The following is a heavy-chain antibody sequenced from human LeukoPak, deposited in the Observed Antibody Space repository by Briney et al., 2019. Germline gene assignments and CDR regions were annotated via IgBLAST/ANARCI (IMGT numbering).Heavy chain of an antibody. CDR1: GFTFNIYG. CDR2: INKDGNTI. J-gene: IGHJ4*02. CDR3: VRGLGAYQFDY. D-gene: IGHD2-2*01. V-gene: IGHV3-74*01. Sequence: PGGSLRLSCAASGFTFNIYGMHWVRQAPGKGLVWVSHINKDGNTITYVDSVKGRFTISRDNAKNTLYLQMNSLRAEDTAVYYCVRGLGAYQFDYWGQGTLVTVSS.